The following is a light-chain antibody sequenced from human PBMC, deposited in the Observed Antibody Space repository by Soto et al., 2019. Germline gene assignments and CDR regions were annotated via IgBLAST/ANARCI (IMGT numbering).Light chain of an antibody. CDR2: EAS. CDR1: QSISRY. Sequence: EIVLTQSPATLSLSPGERATLSCRASQSISRYLAWYQQKPGQAPRLLIYEASTRAADIPVRFSGSGSGRQFTLTISSLQSEDFAVYYCHQYNDGPGGTFGQGTKVDIK. CDR3: HQYNDGPGGT. J-gene: IGKJ1*01. V-gene: IGKV3-15*01.